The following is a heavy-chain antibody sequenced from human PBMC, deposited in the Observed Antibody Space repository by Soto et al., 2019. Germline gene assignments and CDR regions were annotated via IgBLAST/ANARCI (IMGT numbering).Heavy chain of an antibody. V-gene: IGHV4-34*01. CDR3: ATRRGGYSYGGLDS. CDR1: GGSFSSHY. Sequence: PSETLSLTCAVSGGSFSSHYWSWIRQPPGKGLEWIGEINHSGSANSNPSLKSRVTISVDTSKTQFSLILSSVTAADTAVYYCATRRGGYSYGGLDSWGQGTLVTVSS. CDR2: INHSGSA. J-gene: IGHJ4*02. D-gene: IGHD5-18*01.